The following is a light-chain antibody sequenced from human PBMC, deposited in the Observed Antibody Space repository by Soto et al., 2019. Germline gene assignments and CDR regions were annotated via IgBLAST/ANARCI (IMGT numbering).Light chain of an antibody. Sequence: QSALTQPASVSGSPGQSITISCTGTSSDVGSYNLVSWYQQHPGNAPKLMIFDVNSRPSGVSYRVSGSKSGNTASLTISARRAEDEAAYYCSSYTTSSSLGVVFGGGTKLTVL. CDR1: SSDVGSYNL. CDR2: DVN. J-gene: IGLJ2*01. CDR3: SSYTTSSSLGVV. V-gene: IGLV2-14*02.